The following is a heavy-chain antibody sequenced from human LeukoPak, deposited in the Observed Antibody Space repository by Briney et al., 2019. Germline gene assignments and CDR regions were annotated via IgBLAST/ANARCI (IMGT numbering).Heavy chain of an antibody. V-gene: IGHV3-23*01. D-gene: IGHD6-13*01. J-gene: IGHJ4*02. CDR2: ISGSGGST. CDR1: GFTLSSYA. CDR3: AKDTGSIAATGTDY. Sequence: PGGSLRLSCAASGFTLSSYAMSWVRQAPGKGLEWVSAISGSGGSTYYADSVKGRFTISRDNSKNTLYLQMNSLRAEDTAVYYCAKDTGSIAATGTDYWGQGTLVTVSS.